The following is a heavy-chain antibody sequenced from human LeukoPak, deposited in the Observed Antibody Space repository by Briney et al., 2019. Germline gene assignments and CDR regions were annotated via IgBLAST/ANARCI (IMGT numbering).Heavy chain of an antibody. CDR3: ARHFRVGANQSNFDY. V-gene: IGHV5-51*01. Sequence: GESPEISCKGSGYSFNTYWIAWVRQMPGKGLEWMGIIYPGDSDTRYSPSFQGQVTISADKSISTAYLQWSSLKASDTAIYFCARHFRVGANQSNFDYWGQGTLVTVSS. CDR2: IYPGDSDT. J-gene: IGHJ4*02. D-gene: IGHD1-26*01. CDR1: GYSFNTYW.